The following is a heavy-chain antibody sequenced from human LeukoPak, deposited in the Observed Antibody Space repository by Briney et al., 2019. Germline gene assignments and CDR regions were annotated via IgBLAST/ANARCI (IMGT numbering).Heavy chain of an antibody. J-gene: IGHJ4*02. CDR2: IKQDGREK. CDR1: GFTFSSYW. D-gene: IGHD3-9*01. V-gene: IGHV3-7*01. CDR3: ARVEDYDILTGFDY. Sequence: GGSLRLSCAASGFTFSSYWMSWVRQAPGKGLEWVANIKQDGREKYYVDSVKGRFTISRDNTKNSLYVQMNSPRAEDTAVYYCARVEDYDILTGFDYWGQGILVTVSS.